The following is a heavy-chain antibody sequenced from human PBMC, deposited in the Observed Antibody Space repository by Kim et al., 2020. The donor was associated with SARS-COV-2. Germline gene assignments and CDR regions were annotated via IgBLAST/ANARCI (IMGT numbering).Heavy chain of an antibody. Sequence: GGSLRLSCAASGFTFNSFSMNWVRQAPGKGLELVSYSNVSGTSIYYADSVKGRFTVSRDNANNSLYLQMNSLRDEDTAVYFCVKGRVMFSSWSTSFDYWGQGILVTVSS. CDR1: GFTFNSFS. CDR3: VKGRVMFSSWSTSFDY. J-gene: IGHJ4*02. D-gene: IGHD6-13*01. CDR2: SNVSGTSI. V-gene: IGHV3-48*02.